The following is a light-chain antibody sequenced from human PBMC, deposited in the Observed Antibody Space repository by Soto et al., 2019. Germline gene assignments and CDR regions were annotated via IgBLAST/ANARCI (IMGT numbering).Light chain of an antibody. Sequence: QSVLTQPPSVSEAPGQRVTISCTGSSSNIGAGYDVHWYQQLPGTAPKLLVSGDTNRPSGVPDRFSGSKSGTSASLAITGLRAEDEADYYCQSFDSSLSGWVFGGGTKLTVL. CDR1: SSNIGAGYD. CDR2: GDT. CDR3: QSFDSSLSGWV. V-gene: IGLV1-40*01. J-gene: IGLJ3*02.